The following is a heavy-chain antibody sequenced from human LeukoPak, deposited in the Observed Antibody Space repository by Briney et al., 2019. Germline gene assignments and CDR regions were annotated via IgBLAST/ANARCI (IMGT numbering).Heavy chain of an antibody. CDR3: ARGGVYYYDSSGYADY. J-gene: IGHJ4*02. V-gene: IGHV1-8*02. D-gene: IGHD3-22*01. CDR1: GYTFTSYY. Sequence: ASVKVSCKASGYTFTSYYMHWVRQATGQGLEWMGWMNPNSGNTGYAQKFQGRVTMTRNTSISTAYMELSSLRSEDTAVYYCARGGVYYYDSSGYADYWGQGTLVTVSS. CDR2: MNPNSGNT.